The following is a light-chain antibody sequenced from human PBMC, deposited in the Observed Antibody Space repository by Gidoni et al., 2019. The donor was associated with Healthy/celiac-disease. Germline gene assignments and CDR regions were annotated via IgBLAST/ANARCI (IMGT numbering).Light chain of an antibody. CDR2: AAS. Sequence: VICMTHSTSLLSASTGDRVTLSCRISQGISSYLAWYQQKPGKAPELLIYAASTLQSGVPSRFSGSGSGTDFTLTISCLQSEDFATYYCQQYYSFPYTVGQXTKLEIK. CDR3: QQYYSFPYT. J-gene: IGKJ2*01. CDR1: QGISSY. V-gene: IGKV1D-8*01.